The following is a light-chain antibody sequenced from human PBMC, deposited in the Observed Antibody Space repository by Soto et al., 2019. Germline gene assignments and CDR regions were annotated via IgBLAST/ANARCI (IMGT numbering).Light chain of an antibody. Sequence: DIVMTQSPDPLAVSLGERATINCKSSQSVFNNHIGWYQQKPGQAPRRLIFGASFRATGIPDRFSGSGSGTDFTLTISRLEPEDFAVYYCQQYGSSPTTFGQGTKV. CDR3: QQYGSSPTT. V-gene: IGKV3-20*01. CDR2: GAS. CDR1: QSVFNNH. J-gene: IGKJ1*01.